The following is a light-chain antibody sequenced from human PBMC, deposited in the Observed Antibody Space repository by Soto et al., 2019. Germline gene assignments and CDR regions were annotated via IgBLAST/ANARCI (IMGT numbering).Light chain of an antibody. CDR2: GAS. V-gene: IGKV3-20*01. CDR1: QRVSSGY. J-gene: IGKJ1*01. CDR3: QQYHTSPVT. Sequence: EIVLTQSPGTLSLSPGERATLSCRASQRVSSGYLSWYQQKPGQTPRLLIYGASGRSTGIPDRFSGSGSGTDVTLTISRLEHEDFAVYYCQQYHTSPVTFGQGTKVEIK.